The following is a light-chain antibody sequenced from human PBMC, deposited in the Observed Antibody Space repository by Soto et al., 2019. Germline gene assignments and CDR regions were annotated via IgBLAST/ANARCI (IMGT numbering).Light chain of an antibody. J-gene: IGKJ4*01. Sequence: EIVLTQSPATMSLSPGERATLSCRASQSVSSYLAWYQQKPGQAPRLLIYDASNRATGIPARFSGSGSGTDFTLTISSLEPEDFAVYYCQHRSNWPLTFGGGTKVEIK. V-gene: IGKV3-11*01. CDR2: DAS. CDR3: QHRSNWPLT. CDR1: QSVSSY.